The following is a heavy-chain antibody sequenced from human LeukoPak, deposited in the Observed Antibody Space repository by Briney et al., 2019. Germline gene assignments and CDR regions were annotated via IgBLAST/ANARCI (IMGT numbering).Heavy chain of an antibody. D-gene: IGHD3-22*01. V-gene: IGHV3-48*03. Sequence: GGSLRLPCAASGFTFSYYEMNWVRQAPGKGLEWVSYISSSGNSIYFADSVKGRFTISRDNAKNSLYLQMNSLRAEDTAVYYCGREDGTHGETYYFDSSGYFLDHWGQGTLVTVSS. J-gene: IGHJ4*02. CDR3: GREDGTHGETYYFDSSGYFLDH. CDR2: ISSSGNSI. CDR1: GFTFSYYE.